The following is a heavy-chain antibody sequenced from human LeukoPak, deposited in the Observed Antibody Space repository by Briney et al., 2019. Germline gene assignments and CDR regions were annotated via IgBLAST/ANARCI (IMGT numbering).Heavy chain of an antibody. J-gene: IGHJ3*02. CDR3: ASHKWELLSDAFDI. Sequence: GGSLRLSCAASGFTFSSYWMSWVRQAPGKGLEWVANIKQDGSEKYYVDSVKGRFTISRDNAKNSLYLQMNSLRAEDTAVYYCASHKWELLSDAFDIWGQGTMVTVSS. CDR2: IKQDGSEK. D-gene: IGHD1-26*01. V-gene: IGHV3-7*01. CDR1: GFTFSSYW.